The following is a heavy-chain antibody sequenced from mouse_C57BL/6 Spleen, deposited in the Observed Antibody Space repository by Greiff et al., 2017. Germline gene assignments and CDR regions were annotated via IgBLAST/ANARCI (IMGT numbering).Heavy chain of an antibody. V-gene: IGHV1-4*01. CDR1: GYTFTSYT. D-gene: IGHD2-12*01. Sequence: QVQLQQSGAELARPGASVKMSCKASGYTFTSYTMHWVKQRPGQGLEWIGYINPSSGYTKYNQKFKDKATLTADKSSSTAYMQLSSLTPEDSAVYYCARVNDGSNFDVWGTGTTVTVSS. CDR2: INPSSGYT. J-gene: IGHJ1*03. CDR3: ARVNDGSNFDV.